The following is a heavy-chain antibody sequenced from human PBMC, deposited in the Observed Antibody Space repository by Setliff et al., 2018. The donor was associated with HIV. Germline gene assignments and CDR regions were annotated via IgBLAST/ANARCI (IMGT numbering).Heavy chain of an antibody. CDR1: GGSISTYY. CDR3: ARVACSSTSCPRRYAFEM. J-gene: IGHJ3*02. CDR2: IYYTGST. Sequence: ETLSLTCTVSGGSISTYYWSWIRQPPGNGLEWIGYIYYTGSTNYNPSLKSRVTISVDTSKNQFSLNLSSVAAADTAVYYCARVACSSTSCPRRYAFEMWGQGTMVTVSS. V-gene: IGHV4-59*01. D-gene: IGHD2-2*01.